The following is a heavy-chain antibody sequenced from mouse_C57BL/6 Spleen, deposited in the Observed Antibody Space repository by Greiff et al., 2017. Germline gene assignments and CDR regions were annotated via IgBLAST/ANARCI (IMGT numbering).Heavy chain of an antibody. CDR2: ISDGGSYT. D-gene: IGHD3-2*02. CDR3: ARDRGQLRLFDY. V-gene: IGHV5-4*01. J-gene: IGHJ2*01. Sequence: DVQLVESGGGLVKPGGSLKLSCAASGFTFSSYAMSWVRQTPEKRLEWVATISDGGSYTYYPDNVKGRFTISRDNAKNNLYLQMSHLKSEDTAMYYCARDRGQLRLFDYWGQGTTLTVSS. CDR1: GFTFSSYA.